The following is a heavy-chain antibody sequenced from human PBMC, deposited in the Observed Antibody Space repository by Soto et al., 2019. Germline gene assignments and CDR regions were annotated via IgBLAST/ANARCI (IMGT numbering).Heavy chain of an antibody. D-gene: IGHD3-9*01. V-gene: IGHV3-48*04. CDR2: IFATSTTI. CDR3: ARDKDWAFDY. Sequence: PGGSLRLSCVASGSTFSSYSMVWVRQAPGKGLEWISYIFATSTTIYYADSVKGRFTVSRDNTQNSLFLLMNSLRAEDMAIYYCARDKDWAFDYWGQGTLVTVSS. J-gene: IGHJ4*02. CDR1: GSTFSSYS.